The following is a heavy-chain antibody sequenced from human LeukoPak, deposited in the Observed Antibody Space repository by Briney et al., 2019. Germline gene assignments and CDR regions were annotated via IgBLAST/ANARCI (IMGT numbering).Heavy chain of an antibody. CDR3: TTSNGYLDY. CDR2: IYSGGNT. V-gene: IGHV3-53*01. Sequence: GGSLRLSCAASGFTVSSNYMSWVRQAPGKGLEWVSVIYSGGNTYYADSVKGRFTISRDNSKNSVYLQMNSLRADDTAVYFCTTSNGYLDYWGQGTLVTVSA. J-gene: IGHJ4*02. CDR1: GFTVSSNY. D-gene: IGHD2-8*01.